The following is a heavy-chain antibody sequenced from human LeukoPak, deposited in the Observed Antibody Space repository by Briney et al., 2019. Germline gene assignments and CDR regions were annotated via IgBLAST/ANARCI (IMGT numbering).Heavy chain of an antibody. D-gene: IGHD2-15*01. Sequence: GESLQISCKGSGYSFPSYWIAWVRQMPGKGLEWMGIIYPGDSDTRYSPSFQGQVTISADKSISTAYLQWSSLKTSDTAMYYCARRPSVVTATADDYWGQGTLATVSS. CDR1: GYSFPSYW. CDR2: IYPGDSDT. V-gene: IGHV5-51*01. CDR3: ARRPSVVTATADDY. J-gene: IGHJ4*02.